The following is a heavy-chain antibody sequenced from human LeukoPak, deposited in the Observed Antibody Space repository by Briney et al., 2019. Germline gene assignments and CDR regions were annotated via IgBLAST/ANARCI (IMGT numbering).Heavy chain of an antibody. CDR2: ISGSGGST. V-gene: IGHV3-23*01. D-gene: IGHD4-17*01. CDR3: AKDRNTVTIIQH. CDR1: RFTFSRYA. J-gene: IGHJ1*01. Sequence: GGSVTLSCAASRFTFSRYAMRWLRQARGKGREWVSAISGSGGSTYYADSVTGRFTISRDNSKNTLYLQMNSLRAEDAAVYYCAKDRNTVTIIQHWGQRTLVTVSS.